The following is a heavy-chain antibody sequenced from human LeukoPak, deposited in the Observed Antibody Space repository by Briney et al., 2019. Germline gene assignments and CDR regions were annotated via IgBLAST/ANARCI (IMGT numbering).Heavy chain of an antibody. CDR1: GFTFSSYS. Sequence: GGSLRLSCAASGFTFSSYSMNWVRQAPGKGLEWVSSISSSSSYIYYADSVKGRFTISRDNAKNSLYLQMNSLRAEDTAVYYCARDSGYSYGYDYWGQGTLVTVSS. V-gene: IGHV3-21*01. D-gene: IGHD5-18*01. CDR2: ISSSSSYI. CDR3: ARDSGYSYGYDY. J-gene: IGHJ4*02.